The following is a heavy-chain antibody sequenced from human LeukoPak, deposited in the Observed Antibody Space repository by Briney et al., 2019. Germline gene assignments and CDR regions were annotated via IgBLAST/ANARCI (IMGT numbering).Heavy chain of an antibody. D-gene: IGHD3-3*01. Sequence: GGSLRLSCAASGFTVSSNYMSWVRQAPGKGLEWVLVIYSGGSTYYADSVKGRFTISRDNSKNTLYLQMNSLRAEDTAVYYCARGVHYDFWSGYYTYNWFDPWGQGTLVTVSS. CDR2: IYSGGST. V-gene: IGHV3-66*01. CDR3: ARGVHYDFWSGYYTYNWFDP. CDR1: GFTVSSNY. J-gene: IGHJ5*02.